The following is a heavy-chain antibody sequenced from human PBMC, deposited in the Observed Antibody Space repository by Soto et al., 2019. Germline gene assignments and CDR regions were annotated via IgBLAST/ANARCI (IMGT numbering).Heavy chain of an antibody. D-gene: IGHD3-3*01. J-gene: IGHJ6*02. V-gene: IGHV4-39*01. CDR1: GGSIRSSSYY. CDR3: ARTYYDFWSGYYTGYYYGMDV. Sequence: PSETLSLTCTVSGGSIRSSSYYWGWVRRPQGKGLEWIGSIYYSGSTYYNPSLKSRVTISVDTSKNQFSLKLSSVTAADTAVYYCARTYYDFWSGYYTGYYYGMDVWGQGTTVTVSS. CDR2: IYYSGST.